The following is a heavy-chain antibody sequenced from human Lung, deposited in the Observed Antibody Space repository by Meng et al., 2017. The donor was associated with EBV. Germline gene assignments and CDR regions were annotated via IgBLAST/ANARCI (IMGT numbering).Heavy chain of an antibody. CDR1: GGSIRFGDYY. Sequence: QVQLQESDQGLVKPSQTLSLTCTVSGGSIRFGDYYWSWIRQPPGKGLEWIGYIYDSGSTSYNPSLMSRVTISVDTSRNQFSLKLTSVTAADTAVYYCAREYSSSSGLPGPWGQGTLVTVSS. D-gene: IGHD6-6*01. J-gene: IGHJ5*02. V-gene: IGHV4-30-4*08. CDR2: IYDSGST. CDR3: AREYSSSSGLPGP.